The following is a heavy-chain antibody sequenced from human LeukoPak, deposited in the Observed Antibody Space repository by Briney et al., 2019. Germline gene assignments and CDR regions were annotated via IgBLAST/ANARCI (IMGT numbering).Heavy chain of an antibody. J-gene: IGHJ4*02. D-gene: IGHD6-13*01. CDR2: ISGSGGNT. CDR3: AKGPAAAGRHFDY. Sequence: GGSLRLSCAASGFTFSSYVMSWVRQAPGKGLEWVSVISGSGGNTNYADSVKGRFTITRDNSKNTLYLQVNSLRAEDTAVYYCAKGPAAAGRHFDYWGQGTLVTVSS. V-gene: IGHV3-23*01. CDR1: GFTFSSYV.